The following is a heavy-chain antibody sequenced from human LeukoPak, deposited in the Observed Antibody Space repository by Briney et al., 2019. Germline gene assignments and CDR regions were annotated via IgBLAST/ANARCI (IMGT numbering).Heavy chain of an antibody. CDR1: GGSISSGGYY. Sequence: SETLSLTCTVSGGSISSGGYYWSWIRQPPGKGLEWIGYIYHSGSTYYNPSLKSRVTISVDRSKNQFSLKLSSVTAADTAVYYCASGGFLEWLFDYWGQGTLVTVSS. CDR2: IYHSGST. D-gene: IGHD3-3*01. CDR3: ASGGFLEWLFDY. J-gene: IGHJ4*02. V-gene: IGHV4-30-2*01.